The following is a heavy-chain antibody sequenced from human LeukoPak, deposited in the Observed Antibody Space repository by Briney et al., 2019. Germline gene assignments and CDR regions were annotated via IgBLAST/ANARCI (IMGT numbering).Heavy chain of an antibody. J-gene: IGHJ3*02. CDR3: AREPDIVVVPAASQAFDI. CDR2: IYYSGST. Sequence: SQTLSLTCTVSDGSISSGGYYWSWIRQHPGKGLEWIGYIYYSGSTYYNPSLKSRVTISVDTSKNQFSLKLSSVTAADSAVYYCAREPDIVVVPAASQAFDIWGQGTMVTVSS. D-gene: IGHD2-2*01. V-gene: IGHV4-31*03. CDR1: DGSISSGGYY.